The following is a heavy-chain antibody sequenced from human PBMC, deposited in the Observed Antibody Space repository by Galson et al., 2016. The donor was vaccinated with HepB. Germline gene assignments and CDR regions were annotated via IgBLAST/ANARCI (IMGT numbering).Heavy chain of an antibody. J-gene: IGHJ4*02. CDR2: INPTDGGT. CDR1: GYIFTSYN. V-gene: IGHV1-46*01. Sequence: VTVSCKASGYIFTSYNMHWVRQAPGQGLEWIGVINPTDGGTTYAQRFQGRVTMTRDTSTNTVYMELSSLGSEDTAVYYCARGGLHLGGYWGQGTLVTVSS. CDR3: ARGGLHLGGY. D-gene: IGHD3-16*01.